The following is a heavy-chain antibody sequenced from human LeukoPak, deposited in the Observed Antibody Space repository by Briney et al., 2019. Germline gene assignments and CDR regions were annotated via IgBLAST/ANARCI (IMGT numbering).Heavy chain of an antibody. CDR2: ISGSGGST. CDR1: GSTFSSYA. Sequence: PGGSLRLSCAASGSTFSSYAMSWVRQAPGKGLEWVSAISGSGGSTYYADSVKGRFTISRDNSKNTLYLQMNSLRAEDTAVYYCAKDLWFPYSSFGYFDYWGQGTPVTVSS. CDR3: AKDLWFPYSSFGYFDY. D-gene: IGHD6-6*01. J-gene: IGHJ4*02. V-gene: IGHV3-23*01.